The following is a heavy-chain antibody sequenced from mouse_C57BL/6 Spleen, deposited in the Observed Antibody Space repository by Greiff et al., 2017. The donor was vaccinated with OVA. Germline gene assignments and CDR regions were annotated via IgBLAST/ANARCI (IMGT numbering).Heavy chain of an antibody. D-gene: IGHD1-1*01. CDR1: GFTFSSYT. J-gene: IGHJ2*01. V-gene: IGHV5-9*01. Sequence: EVKLVESGGGLVKPGGSLKLSCAASGFTFSSYTMSWVRQTPEKRLEWVVTISGGGGNTYYPDSVKGRFTISRDNAKNTLYLQMSSLRSEDTALYYCARHYYGSSYDYWGQGTTLTVSS. CDR3: ARHYYGSSYDY. CDR2: ISGGGGNT.